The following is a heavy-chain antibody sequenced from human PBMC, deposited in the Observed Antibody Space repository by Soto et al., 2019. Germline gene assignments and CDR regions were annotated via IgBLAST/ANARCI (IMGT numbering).Heavy chain of an antibody. CDR3: ARQISSSSGPNWFDP. D-gene: IGHD6-6*01. J-gene: IGHJ5*02. V-gene: IGHV4-39*01. CDR1: GGSISSSSYY. CDR2: IYFSGST. Sequence: SETLSLTCTVSGGSISSSSYYWGWIRQPPGKGLELIVSIYFSGSTYYNPSLKSRVTISVDTSKNQFSLKLSSVTAADTAVYYCARQISSSSGPNWFDPWGQGTLVTVSS.